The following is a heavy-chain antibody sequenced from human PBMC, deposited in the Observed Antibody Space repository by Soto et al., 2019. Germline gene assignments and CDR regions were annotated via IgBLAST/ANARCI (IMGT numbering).Heavy chain of an antibody. CDR1: GFTFSDYY. J-gene: IGHJ3*02. D-gene: IGHD1-7*01. V-gene: IGHV3-11*01. CDR2: ISSSGSTI. CDR3: ARANYAGEVLAFDI. Sequence: LRLSCAASGFTFSDYYMSWIRQAPGKGLEWVSYISSSGSTIYYADSVKGRFTISRDNAKNSLYLQMNSLRAEDTAVHYCARANYAGEVLAFDIWDQGTMVTVSS.